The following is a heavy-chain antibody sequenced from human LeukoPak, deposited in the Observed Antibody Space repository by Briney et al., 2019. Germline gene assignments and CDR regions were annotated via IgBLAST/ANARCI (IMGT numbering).Heavy chain of an antibody. V-gene: IGHV1-2*06. CDR3: ARLKKVVVAGGFDP. CDR1: GYTFTGYY. Sequence: ASVKVFCKASGYTFTGYYMHWVRPAPGQGLEWMGRINPNSGGTNYAQKFQGRVTMTTDTSISTAYMELSRLRSDDTAVYYCARLKKVVVAGGFDPWGQGTLVTVSS. D-gene: IGHD2-15*01. J-gene: IGHJ5*02. CDR2: INPNSGGT.